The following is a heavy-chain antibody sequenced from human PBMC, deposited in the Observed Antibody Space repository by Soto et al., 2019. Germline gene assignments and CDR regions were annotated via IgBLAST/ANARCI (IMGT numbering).Heavy chain of an antibody. V-gene: IGHV3-33*01. D-gene: IGHD3-9*01. CDR3: ARNQQGYDILTGYSPFGAFYI. CDR2: IWYDGSNK. CDR1: GFTFSSYG. J-gene: IGHJ3*02. Sequence: QVQLVESGGGVVQPGRSLRLSCAASGFTFSSYGMHWVRQAPGKGLEWVAVIWYDGSNKYYADSVKGRFTISRDNSKNTLYLQMNSLRAEDRAVYYCARNQQGYDILTGYSPFGAFYIWGQGTMVTVSS.